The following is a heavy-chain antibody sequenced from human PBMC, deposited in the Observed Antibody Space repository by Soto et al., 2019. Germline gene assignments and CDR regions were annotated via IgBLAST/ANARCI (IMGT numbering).Heavy chain of an antibody. CDR2: VSGNGAVT. CDR1: GFTFGNYA. J-gene: IGHJ4*02. D-gene: IGHD2-2*01. Sequence: EVQLLDSGGGLAQPGGSLRLSCAASGFTFGNYAMNWVRQAPGKGLEWVSTVSGNGAVTYYADSVKGRFTISGDNSRSTLYLQMNNLRAEDTAIYFCAKVPASLKTFDYWGQGTLVTVSS. V-gene: IGHV3-23*01. CDR3: AKVPASLKTFDY.